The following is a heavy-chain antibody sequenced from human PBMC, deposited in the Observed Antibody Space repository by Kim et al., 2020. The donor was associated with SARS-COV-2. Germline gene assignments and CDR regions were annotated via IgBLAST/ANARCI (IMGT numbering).Heavy chain of an antibody. Sequence: GGSLRLSCAASGFTFSSYWMSWVRQAPGKGLEWVANIKQDGSEKYYVDSVKGRFTISRDNAKNSLYLQMNSLRAEDTAVYYCARDLLERTYYYYYGMDVWGQGTTVTVSS. CDR3: ARDLLERTYYYYYGMDV. J-gene: IGHJ6*02. V-gene: IGHV3-7*03. D-gene: IGHD1-1*01. CDR2: IKQDGSEK. CDR1: GFTFSSYW.